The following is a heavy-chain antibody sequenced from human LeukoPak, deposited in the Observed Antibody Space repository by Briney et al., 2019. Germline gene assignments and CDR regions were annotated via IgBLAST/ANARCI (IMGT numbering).Heavy chain of an antibody. V-gene: IGHV3-7*01. CDR3: ARDESSSGYCSGGSCYSITPGWFDP. D-gene: IGHD2-15*01. CDR1: GFTFSSYW. J-gene: IGHJ5*02. CDR2: IKQDGSEK. Sequence: GGSLRLSCAASGFTFSSYWMSWVRQAPGKGLEWVANIKQDGSEKYYVDSVKGRFTNSRDNAKNSLYLQMNSLRAEDTAVYYCARDESSSGYCSGGSCYSITPGWFDPWGQGTLVTVSS.